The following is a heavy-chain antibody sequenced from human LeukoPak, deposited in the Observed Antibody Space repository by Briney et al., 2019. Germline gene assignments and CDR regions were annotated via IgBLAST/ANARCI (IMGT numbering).Heavy chain of an antibody. CDR1: GFTFSSYS. V-gene: IGHV3-48*01. CDR3: ARDEDSGYDPYFDY. CDR2: ISSSSSTI. Sequence: PGGSLRLSCAASGFTFSSYSMNWVRQAPGKGLEWVSYISSSSSTIYYADSVKGRFTISRDNAKNSLYLQMNSLRAEDTAVYYCARDEDSGYDPYFDYWGQGTLVTVSS. D-gene: IGHD5-12*01. J-gene: IGHJ4*02.